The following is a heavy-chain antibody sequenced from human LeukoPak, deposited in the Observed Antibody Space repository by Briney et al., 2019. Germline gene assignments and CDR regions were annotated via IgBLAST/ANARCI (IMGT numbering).Heavy chain of an antibody. CDR1: GFTFSTYT. V-gene: IGHV3-30-3*01. CDR2: ISYDGSNK. CDR3: ASTLVGAQEIDYYHYHGMDV. Sequence: GRSLRLSCAASGFTFSTYTTHWVRQAPGKGLEWVAVISYDGSNKYYADSVKGRFTISRDNSKNTLYLQMNSLRAEDTAVYYCASTLVGAQEIDYYHYHGMDVWGQGTTVTVSS. D-gene: IGHD1-26*01. J-gene: IGHJ6*02.